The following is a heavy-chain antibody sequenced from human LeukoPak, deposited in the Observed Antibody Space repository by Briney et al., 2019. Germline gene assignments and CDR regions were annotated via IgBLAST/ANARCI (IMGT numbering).Heavy chain of an antibody. D-gene: IGHD6-19*01. CDR1: GGSISSYY. Sequence: SETLSLTCTVSGGSISSYYWSWIRQPPGKGLEWIGYIYYSGSTNYNPSLKSRVTISVDTSKNQFSLKLSSVTAADTAVYYCARASAGIPVYYFDYWGQGTLVTVSS. J-gene: IGHJ4*02. CDR3: ARASAGIPVYYFDY. CDR2: IYYSGST. V-gene: IGHV4-59*01.